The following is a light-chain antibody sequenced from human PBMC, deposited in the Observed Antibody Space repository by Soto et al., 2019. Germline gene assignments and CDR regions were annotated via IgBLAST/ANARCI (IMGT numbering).Light chain of an antibody. CDR2: SAS. J-gene: IGKJ2*01. CDR3: HQYGSAPYT. CDR1: QSLSVNS. Sequence: EIELTQSPGTLSLSPGERATLSCRASQSLSVNSLAWYQQKPGQSPRLLIYSASRTAFGIPDRFSGSASGTDFTLTIVRLEPEDSAVYFCHQYGSAPYTFGRGTRLEIK. V-gene: IGKV3-20*01.